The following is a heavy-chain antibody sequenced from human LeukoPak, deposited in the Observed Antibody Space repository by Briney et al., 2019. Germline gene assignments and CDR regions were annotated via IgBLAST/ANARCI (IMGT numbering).Heavy chain of an antibody. CDR2: ISSSGSTI. D-gene: IGHD6-19*01. CDR3: ARAPGSGWYVNYFDY. V-gene: IGHV3-48*03. Sequence: GGSLRLSCAVSGFTFSSYEMNWVRQAPGKGLEWVSYISSSGSTIYYADSVKGRFTISRDNAKNSLYLQMNSLRAEDTAVYYCARAPGSGWYVNYFDYWGQGTLVTVSS. J-gene: IGHJ4*02. CDR1: GFTFSSYE.